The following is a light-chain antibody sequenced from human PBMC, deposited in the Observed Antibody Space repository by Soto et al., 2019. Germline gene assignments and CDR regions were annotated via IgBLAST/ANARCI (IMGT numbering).Light chain of an antibody. Sequence: QSALTQPASVSGSPGQSITISCTGTSSDIGTYNFVSWYQVHPGRAPKLIIHDVGDRPSGVSNRFSGSKSGNTASLTISGLQPEDEADYYCSSYRSTTTVFGTGPKLTVL. J-gene: IGLJ1*01. CDR1: SSDIGTYNF. CDR2: DVG. V-gene: IGLV2-14*01. CDR3: SSYRSTTTV.